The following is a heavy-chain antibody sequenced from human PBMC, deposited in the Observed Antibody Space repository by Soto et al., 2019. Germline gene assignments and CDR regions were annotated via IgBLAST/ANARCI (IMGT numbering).Heavy chain of an antibody. J-gene: IGHJ3*02. CDR3: ARDFSNYDFWSGYYRDAFDI. CDR2: IKQDGSEN. Sequence: EVQLVESGGGLVQPGGSLRLSCAASGFTFSSYWMSWVRQAPGKGLEWVANIKQDGSENYYVDCVKGRFTISRDNEKNSLYLQMNSLRAEDTAVYYCARDFSNYDFWSGYYRDAFDIWGQGTMVTVSS. D-gene: IGHD3-3*01. V-gene: IGHV3-7*01. CDR1: GFTFSSYW.